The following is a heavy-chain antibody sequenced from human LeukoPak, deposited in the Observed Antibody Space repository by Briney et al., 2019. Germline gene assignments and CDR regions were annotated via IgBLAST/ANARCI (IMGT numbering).Heavy chain of an antibody. V-gene: IGHV3-23*01. CDR1: GFTFSSYA. Sequence: GGSLTLSCAASGFTFSSYAMSWLRQAPGKGLEWVSAISGSGGSTYYADSVKGRFTISRYNSKITLYLQMNSRRAEDTDVYDSAKVRVYGGYYFDYWGQGTLVTVSS. D-gene: IGHD3-10*01. CDR3: AKVRVYGGYYFDY. CDR2: ISGSGGST. J-gene: IGHJ4*02.